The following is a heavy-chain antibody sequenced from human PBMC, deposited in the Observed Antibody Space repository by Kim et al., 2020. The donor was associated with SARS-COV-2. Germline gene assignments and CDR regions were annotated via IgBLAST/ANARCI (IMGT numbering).Heavy chain of an antibody. D-gene: IGHD6-6*01. Sequence: GGSLRLSCAASGFTFSSYGMHWVRQAPGKGLEWVAVISYDGSNKYYADSVKGRFTISRDNSKNTLYLQMNSLRAEDTAVYYCAKDQLGSSIAARPNYWGQGTLVTVSS. V-gene: IGHV3-30*18. J-gene: IGHJ4*02. CDR3: AKDQLGSSIAARPNY. CDR1: GFTFSSYG. CDR2: ISYDGSNK.